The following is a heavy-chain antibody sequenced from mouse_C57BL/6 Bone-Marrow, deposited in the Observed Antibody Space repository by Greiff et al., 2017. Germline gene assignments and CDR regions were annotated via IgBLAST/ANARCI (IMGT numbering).Heavy chain of an antibody. D-gene: IGHD2-10*02. CDR1: GYAFSSSW. CDR2: IYPGDGDT. J-gene: IGHJ2*01. CDR3: ARPLGYFDY. V-gene: IGHV1-82*01. Sequence: QVQLQQSGPELVKPGASVKISCKASGYAFSSSWMNWVKQRPGHGLEWIGRIYPGDGDTNYNGKFKGKATLTADKSSSTAYMQLSSLTSEDSAVYFCARPLGYFDYWGQGTTLTVSS.